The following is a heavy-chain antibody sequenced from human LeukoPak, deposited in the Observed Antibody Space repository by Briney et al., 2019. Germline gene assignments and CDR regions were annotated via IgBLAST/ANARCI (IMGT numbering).Heavy chain of an antibody. D-gene: IGHD1-7*01. J-gene: IGHJ4*02. CDR2: INPNSGGT. CDR3: ARAPRTGTTVSDY. Sequence: GASVKVSCKASGYTFTGYYMHWVRQAPGQGLEWMGWINPNSGGTNYAQKFQGRVTMTRDTSISTAYMELSRLRSDDTAVYYCARAPRTGTTVSDYWGQGTLVTVSS. CDR1: GYTFTGYY. V-gene: IGHV1-2*02.